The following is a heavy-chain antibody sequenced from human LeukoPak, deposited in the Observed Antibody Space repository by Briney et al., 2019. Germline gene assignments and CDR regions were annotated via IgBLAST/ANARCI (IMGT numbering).Heavy chain of an antibody. CDR2: MNPNSGNT. J-gene: IGHJ6*02. CDR1: GYTFTSYD. CDR3: ARGMSPDIVVVPAAWDYYYYYGMDV. D-gene: IGHD2-2*01. Sequence: ASVKVSCKASGYTFTSYDINWVRQATGQGLEWMGWMNPNSGNTGYAHKFQGRVTMTRNASISTAYMELSSLRSEDTAVYYCARGMSPDIVVVPAAWDYYYYYGMDVWGQGTTVTVSS. V-gene: IGHV1-8*01.